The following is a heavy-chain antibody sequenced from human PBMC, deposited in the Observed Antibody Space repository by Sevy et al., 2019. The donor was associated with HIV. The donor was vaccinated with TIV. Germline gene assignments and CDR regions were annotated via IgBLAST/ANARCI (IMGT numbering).Heavy chain of an antibody. Sequence: GESLKISCKASGYTFTTYNIVWVRQAPGQGLGWLAWMSPYNGNKNYAQRVQGRVTMTTDTFTDTAFLELRSLEFDDTATYYCARGSTSWYDYWGQGTLVTVSS. J-gene: IGHJ4*02. CDR2: MSPYNGNK. V-gene: IGHV1-18*01. CDR3: ARGSTSWYDY. CDR1: GYTFTTYN. D-gene: IGHD2-8*01.